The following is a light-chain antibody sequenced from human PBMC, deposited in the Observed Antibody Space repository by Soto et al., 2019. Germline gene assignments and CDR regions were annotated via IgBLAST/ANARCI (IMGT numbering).Light chain of an antibody. Sequence: DIQMTQSPSSLSASVGDRVTITCRAGQYIGRYLNWYQQKPGKAPKILIYAASSLHSGVPSRFSGSGAGTDFTLTISSLQPEDFETYSCQQTYRTTLTFGGGTKVDIK. CDR2: AAS. V-gene: IGKV1-39*01. J-gene: IGKJ4*01. CDR1: QYIGRY. CDR3: QQTYRTTLT.